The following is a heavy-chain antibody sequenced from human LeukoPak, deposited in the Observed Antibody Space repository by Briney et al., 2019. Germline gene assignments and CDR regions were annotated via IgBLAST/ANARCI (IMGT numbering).Heavy chain of an antibody. Sequence: GGSLRLSCVTSGFSFSTSWVNWVRQAPGKGLERVANIKEDGSVKNYADSVKGRFTISRDNSKNTLYLQMNSLRAEDTAVYYCAKDPGYSSGWYLGYYYYYMDVWGKGTTVTISS. D-gene: IGHD6-19*01. CDR3: AKDPGYSSGWYLGYYYYYMDV. CDR2: IKEDGSVK. J-gene: IGHJ6*03. V-gene: IGHV3-7*03. CDR1: GFSFSTSW.